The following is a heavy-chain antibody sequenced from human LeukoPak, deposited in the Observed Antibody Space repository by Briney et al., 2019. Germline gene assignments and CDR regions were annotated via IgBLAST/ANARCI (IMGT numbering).Heavy chain of an antibody. Sequence: GGSLRLSCAASGFTVSSNYMSWVRQAPGKGLEWVSVIYSGGSTYYADSVKGRFTISRDNSKNTLYLQMNSLRAEDTAVYYCASTTTVTPLGYWGQGTLVTVSS. CDR3: ASTTTVTPLGY. CDR1: GFTVSSNY. V-gene: IGHV3-66*01. D-gene: IGHD4-17*01. CDR2: IYSGGST. J-gene: IGHJ4*02.